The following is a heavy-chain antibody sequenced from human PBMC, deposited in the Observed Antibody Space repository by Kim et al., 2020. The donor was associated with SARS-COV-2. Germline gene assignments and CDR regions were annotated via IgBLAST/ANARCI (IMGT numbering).Heavy chain of an antibody. CDR2: ISAAGGTT. Sequence: GGSLRLSCAASGFTFSNYAMTWVRQTPGMGLEWVSVISAAGGTTYYADSVKGRFTISRANSKNTLYVQMTNLRADDTAVYYCPNAPGSGAREQLWLVDWG. CDR3: PNAPGSGAREQLWLVD. V-gene: IGHV3-23*01. CDR1: GFTFSNYA. J-gene: IGHJ1*01. D-gene: IGHD6-19*01.